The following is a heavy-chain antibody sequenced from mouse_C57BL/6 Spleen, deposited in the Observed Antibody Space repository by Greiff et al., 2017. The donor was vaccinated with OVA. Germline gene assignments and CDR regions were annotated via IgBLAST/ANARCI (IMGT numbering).Heavy chain of an antibody. CDR2: IRLKSDNYAT. J-gene: IGHJ2*01. CDR3: TALGRIYFDY. V-gene: IGHV6-3*01. CDR1: GFTFSNYW. Sequence: EVMLVESGGGLVQPGGSMKLSCVASGFTFSNYWMNWVRQSPEKGLEWVAQIRLKSDNYATHYAESVKGRFTISRDDSKSRVYRQMNNLRAEDTGIYYCTALGRIYFDYWGQGTTLTVSS. D-gene: IGHD4-1*01.